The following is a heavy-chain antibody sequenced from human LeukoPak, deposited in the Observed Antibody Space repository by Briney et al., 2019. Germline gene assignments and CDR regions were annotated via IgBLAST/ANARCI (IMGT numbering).Heavy chain of an antibody. V-gene: IGHV3-23*01. Sequence: QSGGSLRLSCAASGFTFSSYAMSWVRQAPGKGLEWVSAISGSGGSTYYADSVKGRLTISRDNSKNTLYLQMNSLRAEDTAVYYCAKPRDDSSGYPDYWGQGTLVTVSS. D-gene: IGHD3-22*01. J-gene: IGHJ4*02. CDR3: AKPRDDSSGYPDY. CDR2: ISGSGGST. CDR1: GFTFSSYA.